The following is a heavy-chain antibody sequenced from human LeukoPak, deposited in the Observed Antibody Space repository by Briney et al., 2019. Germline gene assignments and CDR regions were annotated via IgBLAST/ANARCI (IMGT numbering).Heavy chain of an antibody. CDR3: ATGGHILNGLDY. CDR1: GYTLTELS. CDR2: FDPEDGET. J-gene: IGHJ4*02. D-gene: IGHD3-9*01. Sequence: GASVKVSCKVSGYTLTELSMHWVRQAPGKGLEWMGGFDPEDGETIYAQKFQGRVTMTEDTSTDTAYMEPSSLRSEDTAVYYCATGGHILNGLDYWGQGTLVTVSS. V-gene: IGHV1-24*01.